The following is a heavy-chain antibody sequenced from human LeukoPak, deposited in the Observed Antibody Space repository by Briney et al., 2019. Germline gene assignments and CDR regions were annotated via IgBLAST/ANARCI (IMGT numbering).Heavy chain of an antibody. CDR3: ASTVVTPNYYGMDV. J-gene: IGHJ6*02. CDR1: GGSFSGYY. V-gene: IGHV4-34*01. CDR2: INHSGST. Sequence: SETLSLTCAVYGGSFSGYYWSWIRQPPGKGLEWIGEINHSGSTNYNPSLKSRVTISVDTSKNQFSLKLSSVTAADTAVYYCASTVVTPNYYGMDVWGQGTTVTVSS. D-gene: IGHD4-23*01.